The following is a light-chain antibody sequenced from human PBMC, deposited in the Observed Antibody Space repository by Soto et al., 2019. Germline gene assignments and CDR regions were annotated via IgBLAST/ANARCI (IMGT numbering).Light chain of an antibody. CDR2: EVT. V-gene: IGLV2-14*01. Sequence: QSVLTQPASVSGSPGQSITISYTGTSSDIGAYDYVSWYQQYPGRVPKLIIHEVTNRPSGVSDRFSGSKSGNTASLTISGLQTEDEADYYCSSHAGSNAFYVFGTGTKVTVL. CDR1: SSDIGAYDY. CDR3: SSHAGSNAFYV. J-gene: IGLJ1*01.